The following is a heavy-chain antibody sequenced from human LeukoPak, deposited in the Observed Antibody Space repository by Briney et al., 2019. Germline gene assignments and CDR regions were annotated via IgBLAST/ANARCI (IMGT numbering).Heavy chain of an antibody. J-gene: IGHJ4*02. CDR1: GFTFSIYA. V-gene: IGHV3-64*02. D-gene: IGHD5-12*01. CDR3: ARVASGYFDY. Sequence: GGSLRLSCAASGFTFSIYAMHWVRQAPGKGLEYVSAISNNGGSTYYADSVKGRFTISRDNSKNTLYLQMGSLRAEDMAVYYCARVASGYFDYWGQGTLVTVSS. CDR2: ISNNGGST.